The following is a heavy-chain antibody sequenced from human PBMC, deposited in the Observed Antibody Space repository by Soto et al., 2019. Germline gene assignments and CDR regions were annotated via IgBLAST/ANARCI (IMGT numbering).Heavy chain of an antibody. CDR2: INHSGST. CDR1: GGSFSGYY. CDR3: ARGSPYDYVWGSYRNQFDY. J-gene: IGHJ4*02. V-gene: IGHV4-34*01. Sequence: KTSETLSLTCAVYGGSFSGYYWSWIRQPPGKGLEWIGEINHSGSTNYNPSLKSRVTISVDTSKNQFSLKLSSVTAADTAVYYCARGSPYDYVWGSYRNQFDYWGQGTLVTVSS. D-gene: IGHD3-16*02.